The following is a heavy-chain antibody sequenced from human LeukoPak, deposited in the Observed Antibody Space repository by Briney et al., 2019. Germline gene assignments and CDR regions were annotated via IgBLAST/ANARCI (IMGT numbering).Heavy chain of an antibody. J-gene: IGHJ2*01. CDR1: GFTFSSYA. D-gene: IGHD7-27*01. Sequence: QPGGSLRLSCAASGFTFSSYAMSWVRQAPGKGLEWVSGISGSGGSTYYADSVKGRFTISRDNSRDTLYLQMNSLRAEDTAVYHCATGRWGSQPSEFDLWGRGTLVIASS. V-gene: IGHV3-23*01. CDR3: ATGRWGSQPSEFDL. CDR2: ISGSGGST.